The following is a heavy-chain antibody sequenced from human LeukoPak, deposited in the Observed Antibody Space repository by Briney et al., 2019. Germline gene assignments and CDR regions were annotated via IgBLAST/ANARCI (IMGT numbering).Heavy chain of an antibody. CDR2: IYYTGST. CDR1: GGSISPYY. V-gene: IGHV4-59*01. CDR3: ARAPAWFDT. Sequence: SETLSLTCTVSGGSISPYYYNWIRQPPGKGLEWIGYIYYTGSTDYNPSLNPSLKSRVTISVDTSKNQFSLKLSSVTAADAAVYYCARAPAWFDTWGQGILVTVSS. J-gene: IGHJ5*02.